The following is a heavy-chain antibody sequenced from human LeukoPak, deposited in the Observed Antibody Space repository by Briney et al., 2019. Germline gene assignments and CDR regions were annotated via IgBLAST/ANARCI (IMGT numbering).Heavy chain of an antibody. J-gene: IGHJ6*03. V-gene: IGHV1-18*01. Sequence: GASVKVSCKASGGTFISHAISWVRQAPGQGLEWMGWISTYNGNTNYAQKLQGRVTMTIDTSTSTAYMELKSLRSDDTAVYYCARDLHRVVVRGVPHYYYYMDVWGKGTTVTISS. CDR2: ISTYNGNT. CDR1: GGTFISHA. D-gene: IGHD3-10*01. CDR3: ARDLHRVVVRGVPHYYYYMDV.